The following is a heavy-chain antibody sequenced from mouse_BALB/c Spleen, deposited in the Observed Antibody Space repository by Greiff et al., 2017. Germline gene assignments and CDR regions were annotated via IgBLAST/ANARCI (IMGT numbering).Heavy chain of an antibody. CDR2: ISDSGST. J-gene: IGHJ4*01. Sequence: EVQLQQSGPGLVKPSQSLSLTCTVTGYSITSDYAWNWIRQLPGNKLEWMGYISDSGSTSYNPSLKSRISITRDTSKNQFFLQLNSVTTEDTATYYCASMITTFYYAIDYSAQLPSVTVSS. CDR1: GYSITSDYA. D-gene: IGHD2-4*01. CDR3: ASMITTFYYAIDY. V-gene: IGHV3-2*02.